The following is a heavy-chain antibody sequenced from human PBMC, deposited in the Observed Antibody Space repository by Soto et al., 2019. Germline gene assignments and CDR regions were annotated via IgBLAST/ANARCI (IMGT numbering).Heavy chain of an antibody. D-gene: IGHD3-10*01. V-gene: IGHV5-51*01. Sequence: GESLKISCKGSGYSFTSYWIGWVRQMPGKGLEWMGIIYPGDSDTRYSPSFQGQVTISADKSISTAYLQWSSLKASDTAMYYCARELVMVRGYYYGMDVWGQGTTVTVSS. CDR3: ARELVMVRGYYYGMDV. CDR2: IYPGDSDT. CDR1: GYSFTSYW. J-gene: IGHJ6*02.